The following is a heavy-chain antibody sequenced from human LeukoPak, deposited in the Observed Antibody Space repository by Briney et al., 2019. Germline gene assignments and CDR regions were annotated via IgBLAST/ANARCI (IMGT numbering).Heavy chain of an antibody. Sequence: ASVKVSCKASGYTFTGYYMHWVRQAPGQGLEWMGWINPNSGGTNCAQKFQGRVTMTRDTSISTAYMELSRLRSDDTAVYYCARGVYSSSSKGMSPGYYWGQGTLVTVSS. CDR1: GYTFTGYY. J-gene: IGHJ4*02. CDR2: INPNSGGT. CDR3: ARGVYSSSSKGMSPGYY. D-gene: IGHD6-6*01. V-gene: IGHV1-2*02.